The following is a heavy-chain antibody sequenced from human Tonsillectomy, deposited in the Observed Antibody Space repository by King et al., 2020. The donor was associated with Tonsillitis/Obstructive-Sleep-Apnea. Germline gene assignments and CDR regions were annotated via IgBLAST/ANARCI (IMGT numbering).Heavy chain of an antibody. V-gene: IGHV2-5*02. Sequence: ITLKESGPTLVKPTQTLTLTCTFSGFSLSTSGVGVGWIRQPPGKALEWLALIYWDDDKRYSPSLKSRLTITKDTSKNQVVLTMTNMNPVDTATYYCALSLCGWFGELPFDYGGQGTRLTVS. CDR1: GFSLSTSGVG. CDR3: ALSLCGWFGELPFDY. D-gene: IGHD3-10*01. J-gene: IGHJ4*02. CDR2: IYWDDDK.